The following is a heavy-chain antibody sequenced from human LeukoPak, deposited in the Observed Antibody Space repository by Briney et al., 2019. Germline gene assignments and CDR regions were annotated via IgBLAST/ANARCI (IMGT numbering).Heavy chain of an antibody. J-gene: IGHJ4*02. D-gene: IGHD2-2*01. CDR2: INPNSGGT. CDR1: GYTFTGYY. V-gene: IGHV1-2*02. CDR3: AREGGIPAARYSTDY. Sequence: ASAKVSCKASGYTFTGYYMHWVRQAPGQGPEWMGWINPNSGGTNYAQKFQGRVTMTRDTSISTAYMELSRLRSDDTAVYYCAREGGIPAARYSTDYWGQGTLVTVSS.